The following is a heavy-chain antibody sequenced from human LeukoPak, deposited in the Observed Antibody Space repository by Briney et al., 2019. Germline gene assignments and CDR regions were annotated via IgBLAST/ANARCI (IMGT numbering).Heavy chain of an antibody. Sequence: GGSLRLSCAASGFTFSTYDMHWVRRAPGKGLEWVAFIRYDGSNKYYADSVKGRFTISRDNSKKTLYLQMNSLRPEDTAVYFCAKPIPAATLVLGSWGQGTLVTVSS. CDR2: IRYDGSNK. D-gene: IGHD2-2*01. CDR1: GFTFSTYD. J-gene: IGHJ5*02. CDR3: AKPIPAATLVLGS. V-gene: IGHV3-30*02.